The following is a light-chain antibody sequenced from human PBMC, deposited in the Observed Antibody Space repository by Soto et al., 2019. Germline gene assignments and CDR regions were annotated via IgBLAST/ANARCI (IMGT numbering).Light chain of an antibody. CDR1: SSDVGNYKY. V-gene: IGLV2-14*01. J-gene: IGLJ1*01. Sequence: QSALTQPASVSGSPGQSITISCTGTSSDVGNYKYVSWYQQHPGKAPKLIIYEVSNRPSGVSDRFSGSKSGNTASLTISGLQAEDETDYYCLSYTSRGTYVFGTGTQLTV. CDR2: EVS. CDR3: LSYTSRGTYV.